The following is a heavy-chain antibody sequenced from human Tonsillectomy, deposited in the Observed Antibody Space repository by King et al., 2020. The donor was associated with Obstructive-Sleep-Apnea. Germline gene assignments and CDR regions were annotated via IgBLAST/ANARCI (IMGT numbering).Heavy chain of an antibody. CDR1: GFTFSSYA. CDR2: ISGSGGST. V-gene: IGHV3-23*04. CDR3: AKTGGGYSGPREGFDP. Sequence: VQLVESGGGLVQPGGSLRLSCAASGFTFSSYAMSWVRQAPGKGLEWVSAISGSGGSTYYADSVKGRFTISRDNSKNTLYLQMNSLRAEDTAVYYCAKTGGGYSGPREGFDPWGQGPLVTVSS. J-gene: IGHJ5*02. D-gene: IGHD1-26*01.